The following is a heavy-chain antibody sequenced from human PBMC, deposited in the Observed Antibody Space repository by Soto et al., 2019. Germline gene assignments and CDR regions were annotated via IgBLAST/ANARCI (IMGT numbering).Heavy chain of an antibody. J-gene: IGHJ4*02. Sequence: EVQLVESGGGLVQPGGSLRLSCAASGFTVSSNYMSWVRQAPGKGLEWVSVIYSGGSTYYADSVKGRFTISRDNSKNTLYLQMNSLRAEDTAVYYCAALIAAAVVDSWGQGTLVTVSS. CDR2: IYSGGST. V-gene: IGHV3-66*01. CDR3: AALIAAAVVDS. CDR1: GFTVSSNY. D-gene: IGHD6-13*01.